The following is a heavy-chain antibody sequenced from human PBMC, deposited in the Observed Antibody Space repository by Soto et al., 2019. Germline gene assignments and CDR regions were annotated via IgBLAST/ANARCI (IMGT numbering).Heavy chain of an antibody. CDR3: AREGGESSDGLYYFDS. CDR2: IYYSGNT. D-gene: IGHD3-16*01. J-gene: IGHJ4*02. V-gene: IGHV4-30-4*01. Sequence: SETRSLSWTVSGGSASSDNYWGFIRQPPGKGLEWIGHIYYSGNTDYNPSLKSRLAISIDTSKNQFSLKLSSVTAADTAVYFCAREGGESSDGLYYFDSWGQGSLVTVSS. CDR1: GGSASSDNY.